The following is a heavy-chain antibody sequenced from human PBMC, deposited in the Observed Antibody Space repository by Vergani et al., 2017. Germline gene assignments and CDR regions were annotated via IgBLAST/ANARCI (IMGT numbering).Heavy chain of an antibody. D-gene: IGHD2-2*02. V-gene: IGHV4-4*03. CDR3: ATIGYRRWGYYFDY. J-gene: IGHJ4*02. Sequence: QVQLQESGPGLVKPPGTLSLPCAVSGDSISSNNCWPWVRQPPGKGLEWIGEICHTEDTKYRPSLKSRVTVSVDESRNLFSLRLNSVTAADTAVYYCATIGYRRWGYYFDYWGQGILVTVSS. CDR2: ICHTEDT. CDR1: GDSISSNNC.